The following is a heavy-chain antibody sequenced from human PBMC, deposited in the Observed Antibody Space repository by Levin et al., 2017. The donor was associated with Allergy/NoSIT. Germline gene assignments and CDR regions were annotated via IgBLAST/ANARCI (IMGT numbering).Heavy chain of an antibody. CDR1: GFTFSSYA. CDR3: AKLLSYPYYFDY. Sequence: QSGGSLRLSCAASGFTFSSYAMSWVRQAPGKGLEWVSAISGSGGSTYYADSVKGRFTISRDNSKNTLYLQMNSLRAEDTAVYYCAKLLSYPYYFDYWGQGTLVTVSS. V-gene: IGHV3-23*01. J-gene: IGHJ4*02. D-gene: IGHD2/OR15-2a*01. CDR2: ISGSGGST.